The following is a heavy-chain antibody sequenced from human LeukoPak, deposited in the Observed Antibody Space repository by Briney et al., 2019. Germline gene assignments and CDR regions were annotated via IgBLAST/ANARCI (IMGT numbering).Heavy chain of an antibody. D-gene: IGHD3-10*01. CDR3: ARLSGSGSSPFDY. CDR2: IKEDGSEK. J-gene: IGHJ4*02. V-gene: IGHV3-7*03. CDR1: GFIFSRFW. Sequence: GGSLRLSCAASGFIFSRFWMNWVRQAPGKGLEWVATIKEDGSEKYYVDSMRGRITISRDNAKNSLYLQMNSLRADDTAMYYCARLSGSGSSPFDYWGQGTLVTVSS.